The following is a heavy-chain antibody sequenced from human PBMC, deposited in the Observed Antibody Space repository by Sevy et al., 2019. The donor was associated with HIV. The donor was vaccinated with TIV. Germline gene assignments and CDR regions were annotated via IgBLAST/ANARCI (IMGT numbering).Heavy chain of an antibody. J-gene: IGHJ5*02. V-gene: IGHV4-39*01. Sequence: SEALSLTCTVSGGYISSNNYYWGWIRQPPGKGLEWIGSIYYSGSAYYNPSLKGRVTISVDTSKNQFSLKVGSVTAADSAVYYCARLTIFGVVTVNWFDPWGQGTLVTVSS. D-gene: IGHD3-3*01. CDR1: GGYISSNNYY. CDR3: ARLTIFGVVTVNWFDP. CDR2: IYYSGSA.